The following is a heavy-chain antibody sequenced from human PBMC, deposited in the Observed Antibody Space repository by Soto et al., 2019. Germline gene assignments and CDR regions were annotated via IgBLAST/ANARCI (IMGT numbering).Heavy chain of an antibody. CDR2: ISGSGGST. D-gene: IGHD3-10*01. CDR3: AGSSVRYYGMDV. J-gene: IGHJ6*02. Sequence: GGSLRLSCAASGFTFSSYAMSWVRQAPGKGLEWVSAISGSGGSTYYADSVKGRFTISRDNSKNTLYLQMDSLRAEDTAVYYCAGSSVRYYGMDVWGQGTTVTVSS. CDR1: GFTFSSYA. V-gene: IGHV3-23*01.